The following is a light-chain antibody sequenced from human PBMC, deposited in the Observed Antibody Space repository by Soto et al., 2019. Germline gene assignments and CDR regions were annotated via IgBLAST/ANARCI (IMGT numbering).Light chain of an antibody. J-gene: IGKJ1*01. CDR1: QSVSSY. CDR3: QQRSHWPVT. CDR2: DAS. V-gene: IGKV3-11*01. Sequence: EIVLTQSPATLSLSPGERATLSCRASQSVSSYLAWYQQKPGQAPRVLIYDASSRATGIPARFSGSGSGTDFTLTISSLEPEDFAVYYCQQRSHWPVTFGQGTKVEIK.